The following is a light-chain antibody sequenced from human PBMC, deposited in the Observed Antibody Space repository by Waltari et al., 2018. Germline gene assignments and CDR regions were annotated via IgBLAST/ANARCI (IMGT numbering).Light chain of an antibody. CDR1: SSNIGRSY. V-gene: IGLV1-47*01. CDR2: RNN. CDR3: ASWDDNLSGWV. Sequence: QSVLTQTPSASGTPGQRVTISCSGSSSNIGRSYVHWYQQLPGTAPKLLIYRNNQRPSGVPDRFSGSKSGTSASLAISGLRSEDEADYYCASWDDNLSGWVFGGGTKLTVL. J-gene: IGLJ3*02.